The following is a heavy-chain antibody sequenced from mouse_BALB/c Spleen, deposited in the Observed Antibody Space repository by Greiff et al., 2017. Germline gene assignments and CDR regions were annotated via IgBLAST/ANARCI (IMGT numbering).Heavy chain of an antibody. J-gene: IGHJ2*01. V-gene: IGHV1-69*02. CDR2: IYPSDSYT. CDR3: TRSYYDGYVDD. CDR1: GYTFTSYW. D-gene: IGHD2-3*01. Sequence: VQLQQPGAELVRPGASVKLSCKASGYTFTSYWINWVKQRPGQGLEWIGNIYPSDSYTNYNQKFKDKATLTVDKSSSTAYMQLSSPTSEDSAVYYCTRSYYDGYVDDWGQGTTLTVSS.